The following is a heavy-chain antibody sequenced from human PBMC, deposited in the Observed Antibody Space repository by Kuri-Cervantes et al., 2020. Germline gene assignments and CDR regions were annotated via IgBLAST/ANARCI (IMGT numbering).Heavy chain of an antibody. Sequence: GGSLRLSCAASGFTFSDYYMSWIRQAPGKGLEWVSYISSSGSTIYYADSVKGRFTISRDNAKNSLYLQMNSLRAEDTAVYYCATWTFPPPTPHDYWGQGTLVTVSS. CDR3: ATWTFPPPTPHDY. V-gene: IGHV3-11*04. CDR1: GFTFSDYY. D-gene: IGHD1-1*01. J-gene: IGHJ4*02. CDR2: ISSSGSTI.